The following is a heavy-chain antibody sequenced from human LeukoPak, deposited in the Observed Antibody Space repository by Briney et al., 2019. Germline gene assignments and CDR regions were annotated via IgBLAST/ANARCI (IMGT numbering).Heavy chain of an antibody. J-gene: IGHJ4*02. V-gene: IGHV3-66*02. CDR2: IFTDDTT. D-gene: IGHD6-13*01. Sequence: PGGSLRLSCAASGLTVSGNCMNWVRQAPGKGLEWVSAIFTDDTTYYADSVKGRFTISRDNSKNTLYLQMNSLRAEDTAVYYCAKVSPIAAAGTGGAYFDYWGQGTLVTVSS. CDR1: GLTVSGNC. CDR3: AKVSPIAAAGTGGAYFDY.